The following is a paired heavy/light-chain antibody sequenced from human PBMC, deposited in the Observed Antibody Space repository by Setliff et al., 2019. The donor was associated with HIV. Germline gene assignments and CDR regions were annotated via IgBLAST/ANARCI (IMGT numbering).Heavy chain of an antibody. V-gene: IGHV3-33*01. CDR2: IWYDGSNK. CDR1: GFTFSSYG. J-gene: IGHJ4*02. CDR3: ARGPPPHSSAWYCGY. D-gene: IGHD6-19*01. Sequence: QVQLVESGGGVVQPGRSLRLSCAASGFTFSSYGMHWVRQAPGKGLEWVAVIWYDGSNKYYADSVKGRFTISRDNSKNTLYLQMNSLRAEDTAVYYCARGPPPHSSAWYCGYWGQGTLVTVSS.
Light chain of an antibody. CDR2: AAS. Sequence: DIQMTQSPSSVSASVGDRVTITCRASQGISRWLAWYQQKPGKAPKLLIYAASSLQSGVPSRFSGSGSGTDFTLTISSLQPEDFATYYCQQANSFPLHFGPGTKVDIK. CDR3: QQANSFPLH. CDR1: QGISRW. V-gene: IGKV1-12*01. J-gene: IGKJ3*01.